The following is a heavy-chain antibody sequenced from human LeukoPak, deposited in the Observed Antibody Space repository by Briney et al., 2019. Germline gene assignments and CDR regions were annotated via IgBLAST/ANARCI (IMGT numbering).Heavy chain of an antibody. J-gene: IGHJ4*02. CDR3: ARDSTYPLDY. V-gene: IGHV3-48*03. Sequence: GGSLRLSCAASGFTFSSYEMNWVRQAPGKGLEWVSYISSSGSTIYYADSVKGRFTISRDNAKDSLYLQMNSLRAEDTAVYYCARDSTYPLDYWGQGTLVTVSS. CDR1: GFTFSSYE. D-gene: IGHD2-2*01. CDR2: ISSSGSTI.